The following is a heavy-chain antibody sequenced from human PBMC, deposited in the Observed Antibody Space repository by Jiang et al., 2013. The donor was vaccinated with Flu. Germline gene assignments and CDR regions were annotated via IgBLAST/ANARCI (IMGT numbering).Heavy chain of an antibody. J-gene: IGHJ4*02. CDR2: IYYSGST. CDR3: VGGSYYSLYYDY. D-gene: IGHD3-10*01. Sequence: SGPGLVKPSETLSLTCTVSGGSISSYYWSWIRQPPGKGLEWIGYIYYSGSTNYNPSLKSRVTISVDTSKNQFSLKLSSVTAADTAVYYCVGGSYYSLYYDYWGQGTLVTVSS. CDR1: GGSISSYY. V-gene: IGHV4-59*08.